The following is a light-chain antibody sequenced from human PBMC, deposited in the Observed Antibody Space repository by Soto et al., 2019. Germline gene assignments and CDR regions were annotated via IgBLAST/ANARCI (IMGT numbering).Light chain of an antibody. CDR2: GVS. Sequence: QSVLTQPASVSWSPGQSITISCSGSSSDVGGYNAVSWYQQHPGKVSKLVIYGVSDRPSGISSRFSASKSGNTASLTISGIEAEDEADYYCSSYASGGSYVFGTGTKLTVL. J-gene: IGLJ1*01. CDR1: SSDVGGYNA. V-gene: IGLV2-14*03. CDR3: SSYASGGSYV.